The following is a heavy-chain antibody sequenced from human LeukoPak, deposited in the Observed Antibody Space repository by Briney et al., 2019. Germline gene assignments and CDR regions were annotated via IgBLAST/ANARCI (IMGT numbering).Heavy chain of an antibody. CDR2: IYTSGST. CDR1: GGSISSYY. J-gene: IGHJ2*01. D-gene: IGHD3-9*01. V-gene: IGHV4-4*08. CDR3: ARSQTFYDILTGYRHWFFDL. Sequence: SETLSLTCTVSGGSISSYYWSWIRQPPGKGLEWIGRIYTSGSTKYNPSLKSRVTISVDTSKNQFSLKLSSVTAADTAVYYCARSQTFYDILTGYRHWFFDLWGRGTLVTVSS.